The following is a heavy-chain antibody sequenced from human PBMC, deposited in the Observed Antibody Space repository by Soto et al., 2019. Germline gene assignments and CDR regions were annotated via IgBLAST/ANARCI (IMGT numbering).Heavy chain of an antibody. CDR1: GYDFSNYW. J-gene: IGHJ4*02. CDR2: IYPADSDT. CDR3: VRPDSSGYYIY. V-gene: IGHV5-51*01. D-gene: IGHD3-22*01. Sequence: GESLKISCKGSGYDFSNYWIGWVRQMPGKGLEWMEIIYPADSDTRYSPSFQGQVTISADKSIYTAYLQWSSLKASDTAMYYCVRPDSSGYYIYWGQGTLVPVSS.